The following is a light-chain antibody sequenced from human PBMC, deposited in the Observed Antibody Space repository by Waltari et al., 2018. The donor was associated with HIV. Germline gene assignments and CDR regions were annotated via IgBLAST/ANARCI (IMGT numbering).Light chain of an antibody. V-gene: IGLV2-14*03. CDR1: TSDVGDFDF. CDR3: TSHTSVSTYVV. CDR2: GVN. J-gene: IGLJ2*01. Sequence: QSALTQPASVSGSPGQSITISCTGTTSDVGDFDFVSWYQHHPGRAPKLIIYGVNQRPSGVSYRFSGSKSASTASLTISGLQAEDEGTYYCTSHTSVSTYVVFGGGTKLSVL.